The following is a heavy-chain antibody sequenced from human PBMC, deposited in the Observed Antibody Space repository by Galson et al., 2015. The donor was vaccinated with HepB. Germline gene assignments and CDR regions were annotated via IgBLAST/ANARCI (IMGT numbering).Heavy chain of an antibody. CDR1: GFTFSSYS. V-gene: IGHV3-48*02. Sequence: SLRLSCAASGFTFSSYSMNWVRQAPGKGLEWVSYISSSSSTIYYADSVKGRFTISRDNAKNSLYLQMNSLRDEDTAVYYCARESPVAGTWSRYYYYYYGMDVWGQGTTVTVSS. J-gene: IGHJ6*02. CDR3: ARESPVAGTWSRYYYYYYGMDV. D-gene: IGHD6-19*01. CDR2: ISSSSSTI.